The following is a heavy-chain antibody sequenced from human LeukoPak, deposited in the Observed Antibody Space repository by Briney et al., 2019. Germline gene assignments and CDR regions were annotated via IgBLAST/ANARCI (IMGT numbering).Heavy chain of an antibody. Sequence: LETLSLTCTVSGGSISSYYWSWIRQPPGKGLEWIGYIYYSGSTNYNPSLKSRVTISVDTSKNQFSLKLSSVTAADTAVYYCARSMGGYDDPYFDYWGQGTLVTVSS. CDR2: IYYSGST. CDR3: ARSMGGYDDPYFDY. CDR1: GGSISSYY. J-gene: IGHJ4*02. V-gene: IGHV4-59*01. D-gene: IGHD5-12*01.